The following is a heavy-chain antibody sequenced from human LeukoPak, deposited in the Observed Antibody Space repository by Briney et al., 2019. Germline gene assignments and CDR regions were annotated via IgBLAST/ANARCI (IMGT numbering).Heavy chain of an antibody. CDR2: INPSGSST. V-gene: IGHV1-46*01. J-gene: IGHJ4*02. D-gene: IGHD4-23*01. Sequence: GASVNVSCTASGYTFSTYYMDWVRQAPGQGLEWMGIINPSGSSTSYAQKFQGRVTMTRDTSTSTAYMELSSLRSEDTAVYYCARSDYGGYDFGYWGQGTLVTVSS. CDR1: GYTFSTYY. CDR3: ARSDYGGYDFGY.